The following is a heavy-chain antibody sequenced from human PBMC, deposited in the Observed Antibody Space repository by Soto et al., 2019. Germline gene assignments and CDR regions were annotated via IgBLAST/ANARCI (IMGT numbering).Heavy chain of an antibody. CDR2: ISSSSSTI. V-gene: IGHV3-48*02. CDR3: ARDKEMTTMRFDP. J-gene: IGHJ5*02. Sequence: LILSCAASGFTFRSNSMNLVRQAPGKGLEWVSYISSSSSTIYYADSVKGRFTISRDNAKNSLYLQMNSLRDEDTAVYYCARDKEMTTMRFDPWGQGTLVTVSS. D-gene: IGHD4-17*01. CDR1: GFTFRSNS.